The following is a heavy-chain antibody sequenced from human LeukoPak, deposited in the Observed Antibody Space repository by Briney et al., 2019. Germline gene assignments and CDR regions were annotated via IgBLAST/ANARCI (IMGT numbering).Heavy chain of an antibody. Sequence: GGSLRLSCAASGFTFSSYAMSWVRQAPGKGLEWVSALSGSGGSTYYADSVKGRFTISRDNSKNTLYLQMNSLRAEDTAVYYCAKGPSYDILTGYRSPLDYWGQGTLVTVSS. V-gene: IGHV3-23*01. CDR1: GFTFSSYA. D-gene: IGHD3-9*01. CDR2: LSGSGGST. J-gene: IGHJ4*02. CDR3: AKGPSYDILTGYRSPLDY.